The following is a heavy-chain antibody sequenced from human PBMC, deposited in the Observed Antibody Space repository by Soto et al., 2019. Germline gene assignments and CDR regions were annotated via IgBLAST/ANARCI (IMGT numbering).Heavy chain of an antibody. V-gene: IGHV4-59*08. CDR1: GGSISSYY. D-gene: IGHD5-18*01. J-gene: IGHJ6*02. Sequence: SDSCSVAGGSISSYYCRRISQHQGKGLEWIGYIYYSGSTNYTPSLKSRVTISVDTSKNQFSLKVSSVTAADTAVYYCASHTAYSYDQTRAGMDVWGPGTTVTVSS. CDR3: ASHTAYSYDQTRAGMDV. CDR2: IYYSGST.